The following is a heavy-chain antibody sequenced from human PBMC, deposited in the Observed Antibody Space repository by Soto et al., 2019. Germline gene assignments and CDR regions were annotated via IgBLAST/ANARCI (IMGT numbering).Heavy chain of an antibody. CDR2: MNPNSGNT. CDR3: ARAEGGNSHYYYYYYMDV. J-gene: IGHJ6*03. V-gene: IGHV1-8*01. Sequence: APVKVSCKASGYTFTSYDINWVRQATGQGLEWMGWMNPNSGNTGYAQKFQGRVTMTRNTSISTAYMELSSLRSEDTAVYYCARAEGGNSHYYYYYYMDVWGKGTTVTVSS. D-gene: IGHD1-7*01. CDR1: GYTFTSYD.